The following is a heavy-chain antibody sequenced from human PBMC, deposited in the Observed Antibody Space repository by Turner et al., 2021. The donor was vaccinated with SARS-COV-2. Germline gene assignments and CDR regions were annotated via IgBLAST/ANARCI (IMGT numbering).Heavy chain of an antibody. D-gene: IGHD3-10*01. CDR3: ARAYGSGSYGHYYGMDV. CDR2: ISAYNGYT. Sequence: QVQLVQSGAEVKKPGASLKVSCKASGYTFTSYGISWVRQAPGQGLEWMGWISAYNGYTNYAQKLQGRVTMTTDKSTSTAYMELRSLRSDDTAVYYCARAYGSGSYGHYYGMDVWGQGTTVTVSS. V-gene: IGHV1-18*01. CDR1: GYTFTSYG. J-gene: IGHJ6*02.